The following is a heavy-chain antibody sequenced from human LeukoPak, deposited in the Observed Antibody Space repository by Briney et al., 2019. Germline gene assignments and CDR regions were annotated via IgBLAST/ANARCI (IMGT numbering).Heavy chain of an antibody. D-gene: IGHD6-6*01. Sequence: PSETLSLTCTVSGGSISSSSYYWGWIRQPPGKGLEWIGSIYYSGSTYYNPSLKSRVTISVDTSKNQFSLKLSSVTAADTAVYYCARSYRSSSDWFDPWGQGTLVTVSS. J-gene: IGHJ5*02. CDR2: IYYSGST. CDR1: GGSISSSSYY. CDR3: ARSYRSSSDWFDP. V-gene: IGHV4-39*07.